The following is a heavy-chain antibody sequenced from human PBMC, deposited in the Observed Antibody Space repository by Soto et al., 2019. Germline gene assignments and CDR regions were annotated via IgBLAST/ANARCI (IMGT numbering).Heavy chain of an antibody. D-gene: IGHD3-16*01. CDR3: AMVDVYVTPSPQDV. J-gene: IGHJ6*02. Sequence: QVQLVQSGAEVKNPGASVKVSCKASGYTFTRYGIGWARQAPGQGLEWMGWINTDNGNTNYAQNVQGRVTLTTDTSTSTAYMEQRSLRSNDTAIYYCAMVDVYVTPSPQDVWGQGTTVIVSS. V-gene: IGHV1-18*01. CDR1: GYTFTRYG. CDR2: INTDNGNT.